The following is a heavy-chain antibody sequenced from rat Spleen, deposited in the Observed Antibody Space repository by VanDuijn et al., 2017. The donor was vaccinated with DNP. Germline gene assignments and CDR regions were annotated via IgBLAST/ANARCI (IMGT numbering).Heavy chain of an antibody. V-gene: IGHV5-19*01. CDR2: IRDSGGFT. Sequence: EVQLVESGGGLVPPGRSLKLSCAASGFTFSNYDMAWVRQAPTKGLEWVASIRDSGGFTCYRDSVKGRFTISRDNAKSTLYLQMSKLGSEDTAIYYCATEGVTIAAMDAWGQGASVTVSS. CDR3: ATEGVTIAAMDA. D-gene: IGHD1-2*01. CDR1: GFTFSNYD. J-gene: IGHJ4*01.